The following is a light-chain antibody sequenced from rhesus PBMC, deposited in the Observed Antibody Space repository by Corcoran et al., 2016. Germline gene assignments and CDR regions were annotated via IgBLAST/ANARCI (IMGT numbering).Light chain of an antibody. CDR1: QGISSY. Sequence: DIQLTQSPSSLSASVGDRVTITCRASQGISSYLAWYQQKSGKAPKLLIYDASNLQSGFPSRFSGSGSGTEFTLTISSLQPEDFATYYCQQRNSYPRTFGQGTKVEIK. J-gene: IGKJ1*01. CDR2: DAS. CDR3: QQRNSYPRT. V-gene: IGKV1-38*01.